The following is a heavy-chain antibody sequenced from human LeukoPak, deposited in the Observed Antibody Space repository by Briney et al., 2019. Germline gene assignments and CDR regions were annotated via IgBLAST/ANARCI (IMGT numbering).Heavy chain of an antibody. D-gene: IGHD3-22*01. CDR3: AKDRDYDSSGYYDY. J-gene: IGHJ4*02. CDR1: GFTFSSYG. CDR2: IRYDGSNK. Sequence: PGGSLRLSCAASGFTFSSYGMHWVRQAPGKGLEWVAFIRYDGSNKYYADSVKGRFTISRDNSKNTLYLQMNSLRAEDTAVYYCAKDRDYDSSGYYDYWGQGTLVTVSS. V-gene: IGHV3-30*02.